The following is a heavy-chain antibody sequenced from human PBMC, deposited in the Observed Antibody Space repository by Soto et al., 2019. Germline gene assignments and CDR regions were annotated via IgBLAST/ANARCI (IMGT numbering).Heavy chain of an antibody. J-gene: IGHJ4*02. V-gene: IGHV1-2*04. CDR1: GYTFTGYY. CDR3: ARGKCSSTSCSRDFDY. Sequence: QVQLVQSGAEVKKPGASVKVSCKASGYTFTGYYMHWVRQAPGQGLEWMGWINPNSGGTNYAQKFQGWVTMTRDTSISTADMELSRLRSDDTAVYYCARGKCSSTSCSRDFDYWGQGTLVTVSS. D-gene: IGHD2-2*01. CDR2: INPNSGGT.